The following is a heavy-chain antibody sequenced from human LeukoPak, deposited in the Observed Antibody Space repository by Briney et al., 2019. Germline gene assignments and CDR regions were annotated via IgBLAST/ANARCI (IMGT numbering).Heavy chain of an antibody. D-gene: IGHD7-27*01. J-gene: IGHJ4*02. CDR2: INWNGGST. CDR1: GFTFDDYG. CDR3: ARYGENKYYFDY. V-gene: IGHV3-20*04. Sequence: RSGGSLRLSCAASGFTFDDYGMSWVRQAPGKGLEWVSGINWNGGSTGYADSVKGRFTISRDNAKNSLYLQMNSLRAEDTALYYCARYGENKYYFDYWSQGTLVTVSS.